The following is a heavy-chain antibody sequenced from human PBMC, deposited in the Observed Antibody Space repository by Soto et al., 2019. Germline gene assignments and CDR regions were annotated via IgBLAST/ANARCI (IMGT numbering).Heavy chain of an antibody. CDR1: CGSISSGDYY. J-gene: IGHJ4*02. CDR3: APVAQPARTPSYFVY. D-gene: IGHD6-6*01. CDR2: IYYSGST. Sequence: SETLSRTCTVSCGSISSGDYYWSWIRQPPGKGLAWIGYIYYSGSTYYNPSLKSRVTISVDTSKNQFSLKLSSVTAADTAVSYRAPVAQPARTPSYFVYRGPETLHTV. V-gene: IGHV4-30-4*01.